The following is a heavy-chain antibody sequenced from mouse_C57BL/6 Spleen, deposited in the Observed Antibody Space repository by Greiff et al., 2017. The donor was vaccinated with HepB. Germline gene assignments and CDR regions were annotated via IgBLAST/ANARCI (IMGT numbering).Heavy chain of an antibody. CDR1: GFNIKDYY. J-gene: IGHJ1*03. Sequence: VQLQQSGAELVRPGASVKLSCTASGFNIKDYYMHWVKQRPEQGLEWIGRIDPEDGDTEYAPKFQGKANMTADTSSNTAYLQLSSLTSEDTAVYYCTRCDSNHWYFDGWGTGTTVTVSS. CDR3: TRCDSNHWYFDG. V-gene: IGHV14-1*01. D-gene: IGHD2-5*01. CDR2: IDPEDGDT.